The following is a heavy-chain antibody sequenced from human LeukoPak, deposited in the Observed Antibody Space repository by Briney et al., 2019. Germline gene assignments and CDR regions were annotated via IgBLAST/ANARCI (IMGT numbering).Heavy chain of an antibody. CDR3: ARSTEGTPHFDY. CDR1: EFIFSDYE. Sequence: GGSLRLSCATSEFIFSDYEMHWGRQTPGKGLEYVSGISSNGLSTFYAMSVKGRVTISRDNSKKNLYLQMGSLKRDDMAVYYCARSTEGTPHFDYWGNGILVTVSS. J-gene: IGHJ4*01. D-gene: IGHD1-7*01. CDR2: ISSNGLST. V-gene: IGHV3-64*01.